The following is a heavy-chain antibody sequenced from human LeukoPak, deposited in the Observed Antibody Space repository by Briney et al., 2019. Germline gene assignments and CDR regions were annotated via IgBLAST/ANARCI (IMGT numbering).Heavy chain of an antibody. CDR1: GFTFSSYG. V-gene: IGHV3-30*18. J-gene: IGHJ6*02. CDR2: ISYDGSNK. CDR3: AKVRTYYYNGMDV. Sequence: GGSLRLSCAASGFTFSSYGMHWVRQAPGKGLEWVAVISYDGSNKYYADSVKGRFTISRDNSKNTLYLQMNSLRAEDTAVYYCAKVRTYYYNGMDVWGQGTTATVSS.